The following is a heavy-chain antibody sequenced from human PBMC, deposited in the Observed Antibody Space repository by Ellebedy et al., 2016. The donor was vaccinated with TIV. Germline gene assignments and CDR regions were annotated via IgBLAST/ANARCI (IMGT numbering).Heavy chain of an antibody. CDR2: INSDGRSP. CDR3: ATDGIVGGTTEYYFDY. J-gene: IGHJ4*02. D-gene: IGHD1-26*01. CDR1: GFTFRSNW. Sequence: PGGSLRLSCAASGFTFRSNWMHWVRQAPGKGLVWVSRINSDGRSPSYADSVKGRFTISRDNAKNTLYLQMNSLRAEDTAVYYCATDGIVGGTTEYYFDYWGQGTLVTVSS. V-gene: IGHV3-74*01.